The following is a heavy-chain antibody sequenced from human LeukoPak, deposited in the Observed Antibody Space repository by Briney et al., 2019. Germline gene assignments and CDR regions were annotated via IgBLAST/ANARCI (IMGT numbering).Heavy chain of an antibody. J-gene: IGHJ5*02. D-gene: IGHD6-13*01. Sequence: SETLSLTCAVYGGSFSGYYWSWIRQPPGKGLEWIGEIYHSGSTNYNPSLKSRVTISVDKSKNQFSLKLSSVTAADTAVYYCARHDRRYSSRGWFDPWGQGTLVTVSS. V-gene: IGHV4-34*01. CDR3: ARHDRRYSSRGWFDP. CDR2: IYHSGST. CDR1: GGSFSGYY.